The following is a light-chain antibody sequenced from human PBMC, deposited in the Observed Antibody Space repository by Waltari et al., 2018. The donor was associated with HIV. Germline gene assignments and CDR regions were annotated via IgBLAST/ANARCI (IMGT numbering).Light chain of an antibody. CDR1: QSISSY. V-gene: IGKV1-39*01. Sequence: DIQMTQFPSSLSASVGDRVHITCRASQSISSYLNWYQQKPGKAPKLLIYAASSLQSGVPSRFSGSGSGTDFTLTISSLQPEDFATYYCQQSYSTPPTFDQGTKVEIK. J-gene: IGKJ1*01. CDR2: AAS. CDR3: QQSYSTPPT.